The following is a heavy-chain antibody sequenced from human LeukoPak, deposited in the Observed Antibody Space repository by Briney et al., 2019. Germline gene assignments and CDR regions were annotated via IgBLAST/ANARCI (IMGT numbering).Heavy chain of an antibody. J-gene: IGHJ6*03. D-gene: IGHD4-17*01. V-gene: IGHV4-38-2*02. Sequence: SEPLSLTCSGSNYSISNSLYWGWLRQPPEKVLEWIGSIYRSGSTFYNPSLKSRVTISLDTSKNQFSLKLSSVTAADTAVYFCARGTYGYYMDVWGKGTTVTVSS. CDR1: NYSISNSLY. CDR2: IYRSGST. CDR3: ARGTYGYYMDV.